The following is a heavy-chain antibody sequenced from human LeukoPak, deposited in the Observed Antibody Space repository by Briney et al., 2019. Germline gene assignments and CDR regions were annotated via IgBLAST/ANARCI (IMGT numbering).Heavy chain of an antibody. CDR2: IDPSDSYT. V-gene: IGHV5-10-1*01. Sequence: PGEPLKISCKGSGYSSTTYWISWVGQMPGKDLEWMEWIDPSDSYTNYSPSFQGHVTISADKSISTAYLQWSSLKASDTAMYYCARRTSVGRGYGYHYWGQGTLVTVSS. CDR3: ARRTSVGRGYGYHY. J-gene: IGHJ4*02. CDR1: GYSSTTYW. D-gene: IGHD5-18*01.